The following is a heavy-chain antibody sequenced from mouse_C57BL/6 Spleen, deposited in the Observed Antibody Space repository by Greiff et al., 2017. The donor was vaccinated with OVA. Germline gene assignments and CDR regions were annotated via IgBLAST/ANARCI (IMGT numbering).Heavy chain of an antibody. CDR2: IYPRDGST. J-gene: IGHJ1*03. CDR1: GYTFTSYD. CDR3: ARWTDYYSSSPWYFDV. D-gene: IGHD1-1*01. Sequence: QVQLQQSGPELVKPGASVKLSCKASGYTFTSYDINWVKQRPGQGLEWIGWIYPRDGSTKYNEKFKGKATLTVDTSSSTAYMELHSLTSEDSAVYFCARWTDYYSSSPWYFDVWGTGTTVTVAS. V-gene: IGHV1-85*01.